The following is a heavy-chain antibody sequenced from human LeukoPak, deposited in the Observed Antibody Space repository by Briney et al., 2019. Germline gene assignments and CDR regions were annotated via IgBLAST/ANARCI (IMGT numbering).Heavy chain of an antibody. CDR3: CGGFDP. J-gene: IGHJ5*02. D-gene: IGHD2-21*01. V-gene: IGHV3-30*02. Sequence: GGSLRLSCAASGITFNSYGMNWVRQAPDKGLEWVAVIRDDGSNEYYADSVKGRFTISRDNSKNTLYLQMNSLRGEDTAVYYCCGGFDPWGQGTLVTVSS. CDR2: IRDDGSNE. CDR1: GITFNSYG.